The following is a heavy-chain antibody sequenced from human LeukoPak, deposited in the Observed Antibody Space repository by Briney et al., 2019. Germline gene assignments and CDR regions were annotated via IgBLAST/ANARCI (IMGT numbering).Heavy chain of an antibody. V-gene: IGHV1-69*13. CDR3: ARVGSSGRDAFDI. CDR1: GDTFSNYA. J-gene: IGHJ3*02. D-gene: IGHD6-19*01. CDR2: IIPIFGTA. Sequence: GASVTVSFKASGDTFSNYAISWVRQAPGQGLEWMGGIIPIFGTANYAQKFQGRVTITADESTSTAYMELSSLRSEDTAVYYCARVGSSGRDAFDIWGQGTMVTVSS.